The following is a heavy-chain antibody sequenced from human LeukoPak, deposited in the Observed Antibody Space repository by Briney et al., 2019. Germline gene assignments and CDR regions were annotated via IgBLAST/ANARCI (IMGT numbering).Heavy chain of an antibody. V-gene: IGHV4-30-4*08. CDR1: GGSISSGDYY. CDR3: ARAVNYDFWSGYYP. J-gene: IGHJ4*02. CDR2: IYYSGST. Sequence: SQTLSLXCTVSGGSISSGDYYWSWIRQPPGKGLEWIGYIYYSGSTYYNPSLKSRVTISVDTSKNQFSLKLSSVTAADTAVYYCARAVNYDFWSGYYPWGQGTLVTVSS. D-gene: IGHD3-3*01.